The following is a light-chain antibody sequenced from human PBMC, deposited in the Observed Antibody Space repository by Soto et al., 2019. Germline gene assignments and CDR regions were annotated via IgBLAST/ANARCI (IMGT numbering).Light chain of an antibody. CDR1: RTINNF. V-gene: IGKV1-39*01. CDR2: GAS. CDR3: QESSSTPYI. J-gene: IGKJ2*01. Sequence: DIQMTQSPSSLSASVGERGTITCRASRTINNFLSWYQQKPGKPPKLLIYGASRLQSGVPSRFSGSGSRTDFILTISDLQTEDVAFYFCQESSSTPYIFGQGTKLEVK.